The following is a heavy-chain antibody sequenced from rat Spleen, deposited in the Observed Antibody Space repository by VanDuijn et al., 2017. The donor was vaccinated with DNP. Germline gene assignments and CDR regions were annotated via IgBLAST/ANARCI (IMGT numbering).Heavy chain of an antibody. CDR1: GSSITSNY. J-gene: IGHJ2*01. V-gene: IGHV3-1*01. CDR2: ISYSGTT. Sequence: EVQLQESGPGLVKPSQPLSLTCSVTGSSITSNYWGWIREFPGNKMQYIGHISYSGTTNYNPSLKSRISITRDTSKNQFFLQLNSVSTEDTATYYCARWTTEGMGFDYWGQGVMVTVSS. D-gene: IGHD1-11*01. CDR3: ARWTTEGMGFDY.